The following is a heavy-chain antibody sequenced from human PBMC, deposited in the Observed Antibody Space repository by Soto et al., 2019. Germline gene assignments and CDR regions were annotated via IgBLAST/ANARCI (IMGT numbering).Heavy chain of an antibody. CDR3: AAVCVEGYGSGGSLQRDPLFDY. CDR1: GFTFTSSA. D-gene: IGHD2-15*01. J-gene: IGHJ4*02. Sequence: VASVKVSCKASGFTFTSSAVQWVRQARGQRLEGIGWIVVGSGNTNYAQKFQERVTITRDMSTSTAYMELSSLRSEDTAVYYCAAVCVEGYGSGGSLQRDPLFDYWGQGTLVTVSS. CDR2: IVVGSGNT. V-gene: IGHV1-58*01.